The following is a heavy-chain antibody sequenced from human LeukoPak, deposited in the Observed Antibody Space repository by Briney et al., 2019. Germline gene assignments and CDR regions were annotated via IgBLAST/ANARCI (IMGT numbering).Heavy chain of an antibody. CDR3: AKIELYYYDSSGYKS. Sequence: GGSLRLSCAASGFTFSDYYMSWIRQAPGKGLEWVSAISGSGGSTYYADSVKGRFTISRDNSKNTLYLQMNSLRAEDTAVYYCAKIELYYYDSSGYKSWGQGTLVTVSS. D-gene: IGHD3-22*01. CDR2: ISGSGGST. J-gene: IGHJ4*02. CDR1: GFTFSDYY. V-gene: IGHV3-23*01.